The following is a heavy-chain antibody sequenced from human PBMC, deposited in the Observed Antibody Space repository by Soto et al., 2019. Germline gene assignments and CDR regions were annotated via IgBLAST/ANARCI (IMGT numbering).Heavy chain of an antibody. D-gene: IGHD2-15*01. CDR3: AKDLLSCSGGSCYSLYYYYGMDV. V-gene: IGHV3-23*01. J-gene: IGHJ6*02. CDR1: GFTFSSYA. Sequence: EVQLLESGGGLVQPGGSLRLSCAASGFTFSSYAMSWVRQAPRKGLEWVSAISGSGGSTYYADSVKGRFTISRDNSKNTLTLQMNSLRAEDTAVYYCAKDLLSCSGGSCYSLYYYYGMDVWGQGTTVTVSS. CDR2: ISGSGGST.